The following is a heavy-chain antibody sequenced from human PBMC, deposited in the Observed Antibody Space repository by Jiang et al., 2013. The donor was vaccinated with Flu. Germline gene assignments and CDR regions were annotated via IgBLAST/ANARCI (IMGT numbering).Heavy chain of an antibody. CDR2: ISYDGGNK. CDR3: AKPHFEQNHEAFDI. D-gene: IGHD1-14*01. CDR1: GFTFSSFG. V-gene: IGHV3-30*18. J-gene: IGHJ3*02. Sequence: VQLVESGGGVVQPGRSLRLSCAASGFTFSSFGMHWVRQAPGKGLEWLTVISYDGGNKYYVDSVQGRFTISRDNSKNTLYLQMNSLRAEDTAVYYCAKPHFEQNHEAFDIWGQGTLVTVSS.